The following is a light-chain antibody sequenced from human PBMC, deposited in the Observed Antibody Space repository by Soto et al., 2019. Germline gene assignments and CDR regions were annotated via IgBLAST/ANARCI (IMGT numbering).Light chain of an antibody. CDR1: QTISTY. CDR3: QQSDSTPYT. CDR2: DAS. V-gene: IGKV1-39*01. Sequence: DIQMTQSPSSLSSSVGDRVTITCRARQTISTYLNWYQQKPGKAPRLLIYDASSLLSGVPSRFSGSGSGTDFTLTIASLQPEDFSTYYCQQSDSTPYTFGQGTKVEI. J-gene: IGKJ2*01.